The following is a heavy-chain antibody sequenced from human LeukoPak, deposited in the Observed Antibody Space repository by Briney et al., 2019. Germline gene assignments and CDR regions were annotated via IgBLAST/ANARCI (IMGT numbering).Heavy chain of an antibody. Sequence: ASVKVSCKASGYTFIGYYMNWVRQAPGQGLEWMGWINPNSGDTNYAQTFQGRVTMTRDTSISTAYMELSRLRSDDTAVYYCAPSGSYAYYFDYWGQGTLVTVSS. V-gene: IGHV1-2*02. D-gene: IGHD1-26*01. CDR1: GYTFIGYY. CDR3: APSGSYAYYFDY. CDR2: INPNSGDT. J-gene: IGHJ4*02.